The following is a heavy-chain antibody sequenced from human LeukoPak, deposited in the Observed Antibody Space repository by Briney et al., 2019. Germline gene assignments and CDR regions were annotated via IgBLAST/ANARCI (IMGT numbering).Heavy chain of an antibody. CDR1: GGSISSYY. CDR2: IYYSGST. V-gene: IGHV4-59*01. Sequence: SETLSLTCTVSGGSISSYYWSWIRQPPGKGLEWIWYIYYSGSTNYNPSLKSRVTISVDTSKNQFSLKLSSVTAADTAVYYCARGLHYYGSGSYFDIWGQGTMVTVSS. CDR3: ARGLHYYGSGSYFDI. J-gene: IGHJ3*02. D-gene: IGHD3-10*01.